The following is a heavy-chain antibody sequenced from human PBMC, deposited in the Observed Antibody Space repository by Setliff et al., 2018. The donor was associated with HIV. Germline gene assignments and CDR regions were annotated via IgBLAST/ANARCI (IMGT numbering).Heavy chain of an antibody. CDR3: ARVTLVATILDY. CDR2: ISAYSGNT. Sequence: ASVKVSCKASGYTFTSYGISWVRQAPGQGLEWMGWISAYSGNTNYAQKLQGRVTMTTEISTSTAYMELRSLRSDDTAVYYCARVTLVATILDYWGQGTLVTVSS. D-gene: IGHD5-12*01. CDR1: GYTFTSYG. J-gene: IGHJ4*02. V-gene: IGHV1-18*01.